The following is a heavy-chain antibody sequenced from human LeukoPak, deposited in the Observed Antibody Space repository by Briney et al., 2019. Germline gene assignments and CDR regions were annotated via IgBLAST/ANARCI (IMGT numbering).Heavy chain of an antibody. D-gene: IGHD6-6*01. J-gene: IGHJ4*02. CDR1: GFTFGGYW. Sequence: GGSLRLSCRASGFTFGGYWMYWVRQAPGEGLEWVANINFNGSEKNYVDSVKGRFTISRDNAKNSLYLQMNSLRAEDTAVYYCARDGVSSSPDFHYWGQGTLVTV. V-gene: IGHV3-7*01. CDR2: INFNGSEK. CDR3: ARDGVSSSPDFHY.